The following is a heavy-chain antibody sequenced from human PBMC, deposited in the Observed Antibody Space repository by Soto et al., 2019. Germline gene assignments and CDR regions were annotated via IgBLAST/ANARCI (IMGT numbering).Heavy chain of an antibody. CDR2: IYYSGNT. CDR3: VRDGTKTLRDWFDP. D-gene: IGHD1-1*01. J-gene: IGHJ5*02. Sequence: PSETLSLTCTVSGGSITSSNYYWGWIRQPPGKGLEWIGSIYYSGNTYYNPSLKSRVTISVDTSKNQFSLYLSSVTAADTAVYYCVRDGTKTLRDWFDPWGQGISVTVSS. V-gene: IGHV4-39*01. CDR1: GGSITSSNYY.